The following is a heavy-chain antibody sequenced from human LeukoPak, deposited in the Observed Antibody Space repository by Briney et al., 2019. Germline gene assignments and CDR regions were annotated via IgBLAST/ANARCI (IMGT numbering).Heavy chain of an antibody. Sequence: PGGSLRLSCAASGFTFSSYWMSWVRQAPGKGLEWVANIKQDGSEKYYVDSVKGRFTISRDNAKNSLYLQMNSLRAEDTAVYYCAREGQGWEIVVVTSFDYWGQGTLVTVSS. J-gene: IGHJ4*02. V-gene: IGHV3-7*01. CDR2: IKQDGSEK. CDR3: AREGQGWEIVVVTSFDY. CDR1: GFTFSSYW. D-gene: IGHD3-22*01.